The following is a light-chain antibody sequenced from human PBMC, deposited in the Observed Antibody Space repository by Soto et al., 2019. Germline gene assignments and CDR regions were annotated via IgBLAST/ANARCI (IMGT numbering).Light chain of an antibody. CDR2: EGD. CDR3: FLYQGAAPPG. J-gene: IGLJ1*01. Sequence: QSALTQPASVSGSPGQSITISCTGTNSDIGSFHLVSWYQQHPGKAPKLMIYEGDMRPSGVSNRFSGSQSGNTASLTISGPHAEDGGDYYCFLYQGAAPPGFGRGTKATAL. V-gene: IGLV2-23*01. CDR1: NSDIGSFHL.